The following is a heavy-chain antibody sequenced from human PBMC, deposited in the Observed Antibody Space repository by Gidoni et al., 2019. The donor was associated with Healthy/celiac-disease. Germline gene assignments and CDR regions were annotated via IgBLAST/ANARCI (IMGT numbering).Heavy chain of an antibody. CDR2: ISYDGSNK. J-gene: IGHJ4*02. D-gene: IGHD3-10*01. CDR1: GFTFSSYA. V-gene: IGHV3-30-3*01. Sequence: QVQLVESGGVGVQPGRSLGLSCDASGFTFSSYAMHWVRQAPGKGLEWVAVISYDGSNKYYADSVKGRFTISRDNSKNTLYLQMNSLRAEDTAVYYCARAFSSSGSHEGYWGQGTLVTVSS. CDR3: ARAFSSSGSHEGY.